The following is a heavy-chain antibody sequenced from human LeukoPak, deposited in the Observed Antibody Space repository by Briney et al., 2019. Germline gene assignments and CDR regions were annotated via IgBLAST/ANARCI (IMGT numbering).Heavy chain of an antibody. CDR1: GGSFSGYY. CDR2: INHSGST. D-gene: IGHD2-2*01. V-gene: IGHV4-34*01. J-gene: IGHJ4*02. Sequence: PSETLSLTCAVYGGSFSGYYWSWIRQPPGKGLEWIGEINHSGSTNYNPSLKSRVTISVDTSKNQFSLKLSSVTAADTAVYYCARGHCSSTRCYFDYWGQGTLVTVSS. CDR3: ARGHCSSTRCYFDY.